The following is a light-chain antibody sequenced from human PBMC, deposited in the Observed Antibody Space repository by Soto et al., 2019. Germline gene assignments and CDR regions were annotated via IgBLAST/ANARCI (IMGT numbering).Light chain of an antibody. V-gene: IGLV2-8*01. CDR3: NSYAHNLTEV. CDR1: SSDVGGYNY. CDR2: EVS. J-gene: IGLJ1*01. Sequence: QSVLTQPPSASGSPGQSVTISCTGTSSDVGGYNYVSWYQQHPGKAPKLMIYEVSKRPSGVPDRFSGSKSGNTASLTVSGLQAEDEADYCCNSYAHNLTEVFGTGTKVTVL.